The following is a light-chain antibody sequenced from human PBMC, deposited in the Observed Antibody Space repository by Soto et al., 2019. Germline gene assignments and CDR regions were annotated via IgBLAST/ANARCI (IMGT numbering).Light chain of an antibody. CDR3: ATWDDDLNAAV. Sequence: QSVLTQPPSLSGTPGQRVTISCSGSSSNIAGNTVHWYQHLPGTASKLLIYINDQRPSGVPGRFSASTSGTSASLAISGLQSDDEADYYCATWDDDLNAAVFGGGTQLTVL. CDR1: SSNIAGNT. J-gene: IGLJ7*01. CDR2: IND. V-gene: IGLV1-44*01.